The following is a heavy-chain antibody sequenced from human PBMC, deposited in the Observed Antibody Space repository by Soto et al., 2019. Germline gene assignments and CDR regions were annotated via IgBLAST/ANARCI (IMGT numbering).Heavy chain of an antibody. CDR3: VRFQGGIYDSSGDDAFDI. J-gene: IGHJ3*02. CDR2: INPNSGGT. CDR1: GYTFTGYY. Sequence: ASVKVSCKASGYTFTGYYMHWVRQAPGQGLEWMGWINPNSGGTNYAQKFQGRVTMTRDTSISTAYMELSRLRSDDTAVYYCVRFQGGIYDSSGDDAFDIWGQGTMVT. V-gene: IGHV1-2*02. D-gene: IGHD3-22*01.